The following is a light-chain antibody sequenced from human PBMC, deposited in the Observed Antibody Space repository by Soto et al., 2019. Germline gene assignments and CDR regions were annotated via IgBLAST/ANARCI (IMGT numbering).Light chain of an antibody. V-gene: IGKV1-5*01. Sequence: DIQMTQTPSTLSASVGDRVTITCRASQSISSWLAWYQQKPGKAPKLLIYDASSLESGVPSRFSGSGSRTEFTLTISSLQPDDFATYYCQQYNSYPRYTFGQGTKLEIK. J-gene: IGKJ2*01. CDR2: DAS. CDR3: QQYNSYPRYT. CDR1: QSISSW.